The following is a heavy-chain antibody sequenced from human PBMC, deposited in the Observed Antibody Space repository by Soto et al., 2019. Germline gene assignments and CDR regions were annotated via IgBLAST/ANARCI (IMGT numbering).Heavy chain of an antibody. D-gene: IGHD3-16*02. CDR3: VTGLYPYYFDY. Sequence: GGSLRLSCAASGFTFSSYAMSWVRQAPGKGLEWVSAISGSGGSTYYADSVKGRFTISRDNSKNTLYLQMNSLRAEDTAVYYCVTGLYPYYFDYWGQGTLVTVSS. CDR1: GFTFSSYA. V-gene: IGHV3-23*01. J-gene: IGHJ4*02. CDR2: ISGSGGST.